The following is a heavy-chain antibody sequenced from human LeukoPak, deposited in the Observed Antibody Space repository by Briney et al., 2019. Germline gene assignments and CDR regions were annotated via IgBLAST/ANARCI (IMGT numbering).Heavy chain of an antibody. CDR1: GFTVSSNY. J-gene: IGHJ3*02. V-gene: IGHV3-66*01. Sequence: GGSLRLSCAASGFTVSSNYMSWVRQAPGKGLEWVSVIYSGGSTYYADSVKGRFTISRDNSKNTLYLQMNSLRAEDTAVYYCARRCGGSCFYAFDTWGQGTMVTVSS. D-gene: IGHD2-15*01. CDR3: ARRCGGSCFYAFDT. CDR2: IYSGGST.